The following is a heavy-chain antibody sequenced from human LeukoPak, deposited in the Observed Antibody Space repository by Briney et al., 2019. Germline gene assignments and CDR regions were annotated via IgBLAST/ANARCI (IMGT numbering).Heavy chain of an antibody. J-gene: IGHJ4*02. CDR1: GYTFTSYG. V-gene: IGHV1-18*01. Sequence: GASVKVSCKASGYTFTSYGISWVRQAPGQGLEWMGWISAYNGNTNYAQKLQGRVTMTTDTSTSTAYMELRSLRSDDTAVYYCARAYSSGWYGTEPEENDYWGQGTLVTVSS. D-gene: IGHD6-19*01. CDR2: ISAYNGNT. CDR3: ARAYSSGWYGTEPEENDY.